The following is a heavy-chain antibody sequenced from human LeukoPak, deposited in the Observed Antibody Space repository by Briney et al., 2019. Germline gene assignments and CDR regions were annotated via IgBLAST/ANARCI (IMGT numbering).Heavy chain of an antibody. V-gene: IGHV1-46*01. CDR2: INPSGAST. Sequence: GASVKVSCKASGYTFTNYYMHWVRQAPGQGLEWMGLINPSGASTSYAQKFQGRVTITADESTSTAYMELSSLISEDRAVYYCAREDHDYGDYDGVLGEQPFDYWGQGTLVTVSS. CDR3: AREDHDYGDYDGVLGEQPFDY. D-gene: IGHD4-17*01. CDR1: GYTFTNYY. J-gene: IGHJ4*02.